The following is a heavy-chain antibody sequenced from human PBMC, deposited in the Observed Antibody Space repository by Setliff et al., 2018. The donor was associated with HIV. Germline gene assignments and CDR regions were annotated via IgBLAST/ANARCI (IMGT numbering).Heavy chain of an antibody. D-gene: IGHD4-17*01. CDR2: MSTGGGIK. J-gene: IGHJ4*02. CDR1: GFTFSSYV. Sequence: PGGSLRLSCAATGFTFSSYVLHWVRQAPGKGLEWVAVMSTGGGIKICADSVKGRFTISRDTAKNTVYLQMNSLTSEDTAFYYCARGRINYGDYYYWGQGTLVTVSS. CDR3: ARGRINYGDYYY. V-gene: IGHV3-30*14.